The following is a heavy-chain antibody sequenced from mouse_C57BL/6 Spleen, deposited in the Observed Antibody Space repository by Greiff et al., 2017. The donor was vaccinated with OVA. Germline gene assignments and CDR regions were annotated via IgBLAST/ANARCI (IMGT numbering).Heavy chain of an antibody. J-gene: IGHJ2*01. CDR3: TRRGLYYGSSYDYFDY. V-gene: IGHV1-5*01. CDR1: GYTFTSYW. CDR2: IYPGNSDT. Sequence: EVMLVESGTVLARPGASVKMSCKTSGYTFTSYWMHWVKQRPGQGLEWIGAIYPGNSDTSYNQKFKGKAKLTAVTSASTAYMELSSLTNEDSAVYYCTRRGLYYGSSYDYFDYWGQGTTLTVSS. D-gene: IGHD1-1*01.